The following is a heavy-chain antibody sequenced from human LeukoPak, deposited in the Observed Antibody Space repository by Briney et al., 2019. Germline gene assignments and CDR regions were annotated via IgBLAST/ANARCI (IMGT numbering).Heavy chain of an antibody. CDR3: VRLRDDVSKLDY. J-gene: IGHJ4*02. CDR2: INQGGSRL. V-gene: IGHV3-7*01. Sequence: GGSLRLSCAGSGFTFRRYCWRWARQAPGKGLEWVASINQGGSRLHYLDSVTGRFIISRDDAQSSLILQMTRLRVDDTSVCYCVRLRDDVSKLDYWGQGTLVSVSS. CDR1: GFTFRRYC. D-gene: IGHD4-11*01.